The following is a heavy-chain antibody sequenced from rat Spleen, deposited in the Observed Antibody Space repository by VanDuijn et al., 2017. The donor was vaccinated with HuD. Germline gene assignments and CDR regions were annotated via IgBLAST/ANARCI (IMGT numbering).Heavy chain of an antibody. D-gene: IGHD1-6*01. CDR1: GFTFNNYW. Sequence: EVQLVESGGGLVQPGGSLTLSCVASGFTFNNYWMTWIRQAPGKGLEWVASITNTGGSIYYPDSVKGRFTISRDNAKSTLSLQMNILRSEDTATYYCTRAMYTTDYYYAKGYYVMDAWGQGASVTVSS. CDR3: TRAMYTTDYYYAKGYYVMDA. V-gene: IGHV5-31*01. CDR2: ITNTGGSI. J-gene: IGHJ4*01.